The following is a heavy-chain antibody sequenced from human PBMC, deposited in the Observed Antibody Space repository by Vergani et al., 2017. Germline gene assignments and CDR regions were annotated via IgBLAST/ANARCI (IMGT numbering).Heavy chain of an antibody. Sequence: QVQLQESGPGLVKPSQTLSPTCTVSGGSISSGGYYWSWIRQHPGKGLEWIGYIYYSGSTYYNPSLKSRVTISVDTSKNQFSLKLSSVTAADTAVYYCARDKADGDYRLADYWGQGTLVTVSS. CDR1: GGSISSGGYY. CDR3: ARDKADGDYRLADY. D-gene: IGHD4-17*01. V-gene: IGHV4-31*03. CDR2: IYYSGST. J-gene: IGHJ4*02.